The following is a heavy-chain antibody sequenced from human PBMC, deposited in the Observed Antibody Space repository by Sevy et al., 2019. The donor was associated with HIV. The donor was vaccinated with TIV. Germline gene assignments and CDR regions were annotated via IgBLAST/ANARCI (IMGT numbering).Heavy chain of an antibody. CDR3: AREKVDTSMIFVEYYGMDV. V-gene: IGHV3-33*01. D-gene: IGHD5-18*01. J-gene: IGHJ6*02. CDR1: GFSFSSYD. CDR2: IRYGGSNK. Sequence: GGSLRVSCAASGFSFSSYDMHWVRQAPGMGLEWVAVIRYGGSNKHYGDSVKGRFTISRDNSKNALYLQMSSLRAEDTAVYYCAREKVDTSMIFVEYYGMDVWGQGTTVTVSS.